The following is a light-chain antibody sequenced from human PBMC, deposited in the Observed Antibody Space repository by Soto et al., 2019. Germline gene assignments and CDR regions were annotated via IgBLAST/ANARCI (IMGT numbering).Light chain of an antibody. V-gene: IGLV2-14*01. CDR3: SSYTTSNTRQIV. CDR2: DVS. J-gene: IGLJ1*01. CDR1: SSDVGGYNY. Sequence: QSVLTQPASLSGSPGQSITISCTGTSSDVGGYNYVSWYQQHPGKAPKFMIYDVSNRPSGVSNRFSGSKSGNTASLTISGVQAEDEADYYCSSYTTSNTRQIVFGTGTKVTVL.